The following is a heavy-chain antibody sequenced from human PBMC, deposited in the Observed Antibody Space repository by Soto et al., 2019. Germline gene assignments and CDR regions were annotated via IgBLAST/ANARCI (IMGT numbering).Heavy chain of an antibody. D-gene: IGHD6-19*01. CDR2: MSASGGTT. Sequence: EVQLLESGGGLVQPGGSLRLSCAASGFTFSSYAMTWVRQAPGKGLEWVSIMSASGGTTYYAESVKGRLTISRDNSKNALYLQMHSVRADDTAVYYCAEGLSSRVLVAGTRHFDYWCQGTLVTVSS. CDR1: GFTFSSYA. J-gene: IGHJ4*02. V-gene: IGHV3-23*01. CDR3: AEGLSSRVLVAGTRHFDY.